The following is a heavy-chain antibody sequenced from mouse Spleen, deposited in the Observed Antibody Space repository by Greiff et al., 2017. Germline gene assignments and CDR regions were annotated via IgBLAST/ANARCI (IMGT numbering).Heavy chain of an antibody. Sequence: QVQLQQSGPGLVPPSQSLSITCTVSGFSLTRYGVHWVRQSPGKGLEWLGVIWSGGSTDSNAAFISRLSLCKDNSKSQVFFKKNSLQGEDTDKDYCERNWGDYGNSLDYWGQGTTRTVSS. J-gene: IGHJ2*01. V-gene: IGHV2-2*01. CDR1: GFSLTRYG. CDR3: ERNWGDYGNSLDY. D-gene: IGHD2-1*01. CDR2: IWSGGST.